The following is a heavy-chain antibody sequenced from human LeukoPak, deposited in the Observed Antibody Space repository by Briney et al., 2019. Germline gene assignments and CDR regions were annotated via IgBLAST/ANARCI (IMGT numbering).Heavy chain of an antibody. CDR3: AKSRGWQGYCSGGRCYGPSGWFDP. D-gene: IGHD2-15*01. J-gene: IGHJ5*02. CDR1: GFTFSSYA. V-gene: IGHV3-23*01. CDR2: ISGSGSST. Sequence: GGSLRLSCAASGFTFSSYAMSWVRQAPGKGLEWVSAISGSGSSTYYAASVKGRFTISRDNSKNTLYLQMNSLRAEDTAVYSCAKSRGWQGYCSGGRCYGPSGWFDPWGQGTLVTVSS.